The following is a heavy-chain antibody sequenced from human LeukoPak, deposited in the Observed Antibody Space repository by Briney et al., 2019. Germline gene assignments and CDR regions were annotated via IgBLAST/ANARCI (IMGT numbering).Heavy chain of an antibody. CDR2: ISSSGSTI. V-gene: IGHV3-48*03. D-gene: IGHD4-17*01. CDR3: ARNYGDPYYYYYYMDV. Sequence: PGGSLRLSCAASGFTFSSYEMNWVRQAPGKGLEWVSYISSSGSTIYYADSVKGRFTISRDDAKNSLYLQMNSLRAEDTAVYYCARNYGDPYYYYYYMDVWGKGTTVTISS. J-gene: IGHJ6*03. CDR1: GFTFSSYE.